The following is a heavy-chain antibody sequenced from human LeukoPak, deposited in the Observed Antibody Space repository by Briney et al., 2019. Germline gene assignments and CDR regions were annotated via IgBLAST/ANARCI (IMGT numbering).Heavy chain of an antibody. CDR1: GFTFSSYS. CDR3: ARDPRYDSSGYYYVYGMDV. CDR2: ISSSSSYI. Sequence: GGSLRLSCAASGFTFSSYSMNWVRQAPGKGLEWVSSISSSSSYIYYADSVKGRFTISRDNAKNSLYLQMNSLRAEDTAVYYCARDPRYDSSGYYYVYGMDVWGQGITVTVSS. V-gene: IGHV3-21*01. D-gene: IGHD3-22*01. J-gene: IGHJ6*02.